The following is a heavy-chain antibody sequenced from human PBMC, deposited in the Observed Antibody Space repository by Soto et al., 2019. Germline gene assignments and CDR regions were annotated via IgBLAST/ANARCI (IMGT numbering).Heavy chain of an antibody. D-gene: IGHD1-7*01. Sequence: SETLSLTCAVNGGSLSGYYWSWIRQSPGKGLEWIGEINHRGSSDYNPSLKSRVTLSIDASTNHVTLELTSVTAADMAVYYCARSDNRNSLYGVDVWGQGTAVTVSS. CDR3: ARSDNRNSLYGVDV. CDR1: GGSLSGYY. V-gene: IGHV4-34*01. J-gene: IGHJ6*02. CDR2: INHRGSS.